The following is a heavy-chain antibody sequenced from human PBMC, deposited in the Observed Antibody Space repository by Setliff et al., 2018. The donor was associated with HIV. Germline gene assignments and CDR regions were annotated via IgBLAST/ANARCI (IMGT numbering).Heavy chain of an antibody. V-gene: IGHV3-48*04. J-gene: IGHJ4*02. D-gene: IGHD4-17*01. CDR2: ISSDGGTI. CDR1: GFIFSTYS. CDR3: ARLSPPDDYGDLGGVDY. Sequence: GGSLRLSCAASGFIFSTYSMNWVRQAPGKGLEWVAYISSDGGTIYYADSVKGRFTIYRDNAKNSLFLQMNGLRAEDTGFYYCARLSPPDDYGDLGGVDYWGQGTLVTVSS.